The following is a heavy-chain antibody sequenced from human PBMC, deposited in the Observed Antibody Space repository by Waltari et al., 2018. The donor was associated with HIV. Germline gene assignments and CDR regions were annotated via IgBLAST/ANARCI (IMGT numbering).Heavy chain of an antibody. CDR3: ARSLLTPYYFDS. CDR2: VVPFSATT. D-gene: IGHD2-21*02. CDR1: GGTFSNFA. V-gene: IGHV1-69*05. J-gene: IGHJ4*02. Sequence: QVQLVQSGAEVKKRGSSVKVSCKASGGTFSNFAINWVRQAPGQGLEWMGGVVPFSATTTSAREFQGRVTISSPASTGTAYMELRSLTTDDTAVYYCARSLLTPYYFDSWGQGTLVTVSS.